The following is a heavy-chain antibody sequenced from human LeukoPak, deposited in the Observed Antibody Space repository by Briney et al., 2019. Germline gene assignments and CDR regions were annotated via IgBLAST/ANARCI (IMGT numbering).Heavy chain of an antibody. V-gene: IGHV1-18*01. J-gene: IGHJ4*02. Sequence: ASVKVSCKASGYTFTSYGISWVRQAPGQGLEWMGWISAYNGNTNYAQKLQGRVTMTEDTSTDTAYMELSSLRSEDTAVYYCATGYSSGSRWGQGTLVTVSS. CDR3: ATGYSSGSR. CDR2: ISAYNGNT. CDR1: GYTFTSYG. D-gene: IGHD6-19*01.